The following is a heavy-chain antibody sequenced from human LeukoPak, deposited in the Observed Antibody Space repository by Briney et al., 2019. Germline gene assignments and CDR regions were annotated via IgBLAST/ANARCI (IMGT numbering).Heavy chain of an antibody. Sequence: GGSLRLSCAASGFTFSSYVMSWVRQAPGKGLEWVSAISGSGGNTYYADSVKGRFTISRDNSKNTLYLQMNSLRAEDTAVYYCAKADYYDSSGVSCAFDIWGQGTMVTVSS. V-gene: IGHV3-23*01. D-gene: IGHD3-22*01. CDR1: GFTFSSYV. J-gene: IGHJ3*02. CDR3: AKADYYDSSGVSCAFDI. CDR2: ISGSGGNT.